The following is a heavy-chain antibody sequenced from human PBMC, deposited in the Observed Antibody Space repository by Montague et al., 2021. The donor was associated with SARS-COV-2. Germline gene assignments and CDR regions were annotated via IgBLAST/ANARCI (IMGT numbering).Heavy chain of an antibody. CDR1: GFSLSTSGLC. J-gene: IGHJ4*02. V-gene: IGHV2-70*01. D-gene: IGHD4-23*01. CDR3: ARSYGTTVVTRAFDY. CDR2: IDWDDDK. Sequence: PALVKPTQTLTLTCTFSGFSLSTSGLCVSWIRQPPGKALEWLTLIDWDDDKYYSTSLKTRLTTSKDTSTNQVVLTMTNMDPVDTATYYCARSYGTTVVTRAFDYWGQGTLVTVSS.